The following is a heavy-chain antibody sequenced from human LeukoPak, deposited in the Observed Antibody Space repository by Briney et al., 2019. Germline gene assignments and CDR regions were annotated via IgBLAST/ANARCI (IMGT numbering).Heavy chain of an antibody. CDR3: ARGLEYYSYYFDY. V-gene: IGHV4-61*02. Sequence: SQTLSLTCTVSGGSISSGSYYWSWIRQPAGKGLEWVGRIYTSGSTNYNPSLKSRVTISVDTSKNQFSLKLSSVTAADTAVYYCARGLEYYSYYFDYWGQGTLVTVSS. CDR1: GGSISSGSYY. CDR2: IYTSGST. J-gene: IGHJ4*02. D-gene: IGHD3-10*01.